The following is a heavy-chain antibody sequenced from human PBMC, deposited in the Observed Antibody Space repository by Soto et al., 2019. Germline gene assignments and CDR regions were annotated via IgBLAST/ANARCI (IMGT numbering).Heavy chain of an antibody. D-gene: IGHD6-13*01. CDR3: ARGIAAAGERDYYYYGMDV. CDR2: INHSGST. Sequence: SETMSLTCAVYGGYFSGYDWSWIRQPTGKGLEWIGEINHSGSTNYNPSLKSRVTISVDTSKNQFSLKLSSVTAADTAVYYCARGIAAAGERDYYYYGMDVWGQGTTVTVSS. CDR1: GGYFSGYD. V-gene: IGHV4-34*01. J-gene: IGHJ6*02.